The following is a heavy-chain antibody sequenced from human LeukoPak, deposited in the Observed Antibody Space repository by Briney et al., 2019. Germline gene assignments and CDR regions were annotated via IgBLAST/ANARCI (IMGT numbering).Heavy chain of an antibody. CDR3: ARDLRPVVPAAVFDY. CDR2: ISGSGGST. J-gene: IGHJ4*02. Sequence: GGSLRLSCAASGFTFSSHAMSWVRQAPRKGLEWVSAISGSGGSTYYADSVKGRFTVSRDNSKNTLYLQMNSLRAEDTAVYYCARDLRPVVPAAVFDYWGQGTLVTVSS. CDR1: GFTFSSHA. D-gene: IGHD2-2*01. V-gene: IGHV3-23*01.